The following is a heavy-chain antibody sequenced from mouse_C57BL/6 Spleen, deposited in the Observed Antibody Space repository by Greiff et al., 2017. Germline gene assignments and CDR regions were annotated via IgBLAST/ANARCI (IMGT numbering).Heavy chain of an antibody. V-gene: IGHV1-55*01. Sequence: QVQLKEPGAELVKPGASVKMSCKASGYTFTSYWITWVKQRPGQGLEWIGDIYPGSGSTNYNEKFKSKATLTVDTSSSTAYMQLSSLTSEDSAVYYCAKVYGIYAIGYWGQGTSVTVSA. CDR1: GYTFTSYW. CDR2: IYPGSGST. D-gene: IGHD2-1*01. CDR3: AKVYGIYAIGY. J-gene: IGHJ4*01.